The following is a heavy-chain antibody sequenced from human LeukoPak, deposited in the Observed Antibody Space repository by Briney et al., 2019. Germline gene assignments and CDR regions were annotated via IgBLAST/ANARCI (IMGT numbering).Heavy chain of an antibody. CDR3: ARENSSGWYF. J-gene: IGHJ4*02. CDR1: GGSFSGYY. V-gene: IGHV4-59*06. CDR2: IYYSGST. D-gene: IGHD6-19*01. Sequence: SETLSLTCNVSGGSFSGYYWSWIRQPPGKGLEWIGYIYYSGSTYYNPSLKSRVTISVDTSKNQFSLKLSSVTAADTAVYYCARENSSGWYFWGQGTLVTVSS.